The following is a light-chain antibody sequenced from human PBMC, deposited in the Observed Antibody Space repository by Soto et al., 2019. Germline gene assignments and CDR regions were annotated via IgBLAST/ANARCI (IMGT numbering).Light chain of an antibody. Sequence: EKVMTQSPATLSVSPGERATLSCRASQNVKTRLAWYQQKPGQAPRLLIYDAFTRATGIPARFSGSASGTEFTLTISSLQSEDFAVYYGLQYDEWPLTFGGGTKVEIK. CDR1: QNVKTR. CDR2: DAF. V-gene: IGKV3-15*01. CDR3: LQYDEWPLT. J-gene: IGKJ4*01.